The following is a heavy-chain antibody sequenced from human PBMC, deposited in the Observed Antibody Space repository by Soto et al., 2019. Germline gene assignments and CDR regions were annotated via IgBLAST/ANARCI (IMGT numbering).Heavy chain of an antibody. J-gene: IGHJ2*01. D-gene: IGHD2-15*01. V-gene: IGHV3-7*05. Sequence: EVQLVESGGGLVQPGGSLRLSCAASGFTFSSSWMSWVRQAPGKGLEWVANIKQDGSEKYNVDSVKGRFTISRDNAKNSLYLQMNSLRAEDTAVYYCARFIYGGNAWYCDLWGRGTLVTVSS. CDR1: GFTFSSSW. CDR3: ARFIYGGNAWYCDL. CDR2: IKQDGSEK.